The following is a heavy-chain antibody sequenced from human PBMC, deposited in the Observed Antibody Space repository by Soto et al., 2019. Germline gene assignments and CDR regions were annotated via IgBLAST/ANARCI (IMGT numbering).Heavy chain of an antibody. CDR3: AKDHWGSY. V-gene: IGHV3-23*01. J-gene: IGHJ4*02. CDR1: GFTFSTYA. CDR2: ISGSGDST. Sequence: EVQLLESGGGLVQPGGSLRLSCAVSGFTFSTYAMSWVRQAPGKGLEWVSAISGSGDSTFYADSVKGRFTISRDNSKNTLYLQMTTLRVDDTALYHCAKDHWGSYSGQGTLVTVSS. D-gene: IGHD3-16*01.